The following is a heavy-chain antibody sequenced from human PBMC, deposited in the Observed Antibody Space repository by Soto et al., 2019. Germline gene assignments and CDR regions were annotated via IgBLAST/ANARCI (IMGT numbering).Heavy chain of an antibody. V-gene: IGHV3-23*01. CDR3: ARGATSPSY. CDR2: ISSSGGSA. CDR1: GFTCSSYG. J-gene: IGHJ4*02. Sequence: EVQLLESGGGLVQPGGSLRLSCAASGFTCSSYGMSWVRQAPVKGLEWVSAISSSGGSAYYADYVKGRFTTSRENSKQTMYLQINSRRAEGTAVYYCARGATSPSYWGQGTLVTVSS.